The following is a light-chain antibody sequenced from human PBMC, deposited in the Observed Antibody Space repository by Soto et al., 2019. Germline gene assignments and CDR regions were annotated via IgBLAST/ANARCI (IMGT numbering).Light chain of an antibody. CDR2: GTS. CDR1: QSVSSN. Sequence: ILMTQSPATLSVSPGERATLSCRASQSVSSNLAWYQQKPGQAPRLLIYGTSTRATGIPARFSGSGSETDFTLTISSLQSEDFAVYYCHQSNKWPLTFGGGTKVEI. CDR3: HQSNKWPLT. J-gene: IGKJ4*01. V-gene: IGKV3-15*01.